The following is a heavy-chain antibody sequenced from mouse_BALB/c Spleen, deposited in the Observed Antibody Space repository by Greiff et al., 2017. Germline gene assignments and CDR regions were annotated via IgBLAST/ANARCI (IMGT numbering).Heavy chain of an antibody. Sequence: VKLMESGPGLVAPSQSLSITCTVSGFSLTSYGVHWVRQPPGKGLEWLGVIWAGGSTNYNSALMSRLSISKDNSKSQVFLKMNSLQTDDTAMYYCARGSGLGYYFDYWGQGTTLTVSS. CDR2: IWAGGST. J-gene: IGHJ2*01. CDR1: GFSLTSYG. CDR3: ARGSGLGYYFDY. V-gene: IGHV2-9*02. D-gene: IGHD3-1*01.